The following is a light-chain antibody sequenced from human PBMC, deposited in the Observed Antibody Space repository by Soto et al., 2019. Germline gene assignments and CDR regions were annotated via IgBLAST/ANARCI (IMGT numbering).Light chain of an antibody. Sequence: DVQMTQSPSSLFASIGDRVTLTCRSSRDISQYLNWYQQRPGKAPTVLIYAASVLQDGVPSRFSGAASGAEFSLTMSSRQREVSAAYFCQQSSAVPYTVGRGTKL. CDR1: RDISQY. CDR2: AAS. V-gene: IGKV1-39*01. J-gene: IGKJ2*01. CDR3: QQSSAVPYT.